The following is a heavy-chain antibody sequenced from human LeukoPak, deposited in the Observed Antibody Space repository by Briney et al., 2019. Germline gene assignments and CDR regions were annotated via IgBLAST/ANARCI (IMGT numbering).Heavy chain of an antibody. J-gene: IGHJ4*02. CDR2: IIVGSGAT. CDR1: GFTSTNFA. Sequence: SVKVSCKASGFTSTNFAVQWVRQARGQRLEWIGWIIVGSGATKCAQDFQERVTITRDLSTSTLYMELRSLTSEDTAVYYCAADLSNPRMGASYLDSWGQGTQVTVSS. V-gene: IGHV1-58*01. CDR3: AADLSNPRMGASYLDS. D-gene: IGHD3-16*01.